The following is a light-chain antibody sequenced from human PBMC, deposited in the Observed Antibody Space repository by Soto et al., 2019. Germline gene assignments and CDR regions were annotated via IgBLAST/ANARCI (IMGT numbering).Light chain of an antibody. Sequence: QSVLTQPASVSGSPGQSITISCTGANSDIGAYDYVSWYQQHPGKVPKLIIYDVSDRSSAVSDRFSGSKSGNRASLTISGLLTEDEADYYCSSFTTSNTYVFGTGTKVTVL. V-gene: IGLV2-14*03. J-gene: IGLJ1*01. CDR1: NSDIGAYDY. CDR3: SSFTTSNTYV. CDR2: DVS.